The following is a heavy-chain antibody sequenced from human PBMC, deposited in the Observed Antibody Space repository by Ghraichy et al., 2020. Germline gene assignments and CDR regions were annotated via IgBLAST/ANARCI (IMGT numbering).Heavy chain of an antibody. J-gene: IGHJ3*01. D-gene: IGHD1-1*01. CDR1: GGSISSGGYY. CDR3: ARDPLPRWNDYIGV. V-gene: IGHV4-31*03. Sequence: SETLSLTCTVSGGSISSGGYYWSWIRQHPGKGLEWIGYIYYSGSTYYNPSLKSRVTISVDTSKNQFSLKLSSVTAADTAVYYCARDPLPRWNDYIGVWGQGTMVTVSS. CDR2: IYYSGST.